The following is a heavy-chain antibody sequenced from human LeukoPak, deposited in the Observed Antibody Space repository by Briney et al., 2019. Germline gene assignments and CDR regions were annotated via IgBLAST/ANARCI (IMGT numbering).Heavy chain of an antibody. V-gene: IGHV3-9*01. Sequence: GGSLRLSCAASGFTFSSYGMHWVRQAPGKGLEWVSGISWNSGSIGYADSVKGRFTISRDNAKNSLYLQMNSLRAEDTALYYCAKDSGDSSGWYGSSSPDWGQGTLVTVSS. CDR3: AKDSGDSSGWYGSSSPD. CDR2: ISWNSGSI. D-gene: IGHD6-19*01. CDR1: GFTFSSYG. J-gene: IGHJ4*02.